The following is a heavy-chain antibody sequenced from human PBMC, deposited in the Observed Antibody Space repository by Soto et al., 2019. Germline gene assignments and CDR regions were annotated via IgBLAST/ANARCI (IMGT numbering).Heavy chain of an antibody. V-gene: IGHV1-8*01. CDR1: GYTFTSYD. CDR2: MNPNSGNT. CDR3: ARGDYDSSGYHPLLSY. J-gene: IGHJ4*02. Sequence: ASVKVSCKASGYTFTSYDINWVRQATGQGLEWMGWMNPNSGNTGYAQKFQGRVTMTRNTSMSTAYMELSSLRSEDTAVYCCARGDYDSSGYHPLLSYWGQGTLVTVSS. D-gene: IGHD3-22*01.